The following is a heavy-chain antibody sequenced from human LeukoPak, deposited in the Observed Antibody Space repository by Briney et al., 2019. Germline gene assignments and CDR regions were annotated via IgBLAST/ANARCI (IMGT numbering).Heavy chain of an antibody. J-gene: IGHJ4*02. CDR3: AKGRGYCSGGSCYTDY. CDR2: LSGSGGST. V-gene: IGHV3-23*01. Sequence: GGSLRLSCAASGFTFSSYAMSWVRQAPGKGLEWVSALSGSGGSTYYADSVKGRFTISRDNSKTTLYLQMNSLRAEDTAVYYCAKGRGYCSGGSCYTDYWGQGTLVTVSS. CDR1: GFTFSSYA. D-gene: IGHD2-15*01.